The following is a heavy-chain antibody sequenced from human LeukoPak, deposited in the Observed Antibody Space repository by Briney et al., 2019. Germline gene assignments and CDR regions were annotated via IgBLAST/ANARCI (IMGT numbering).Heavy chain of an antibody. CDR1: GFTFSSYG. J-gene: IGHJ6*03. V-gene: IGHV3-30*03. Sequence: GGSLRLSCAASGFTFSSYGMHWVRQAPGKGLEWVAVISYDGSNKYYADSVKGRFTISRDNSKNTLYLQMNSLRAEDTAVYYCARVQQWPVGGQYYCYMDVWGKGTTVTISS. CDR3: ARVQQWPVGGQYYCYMDV. D-gene: IGHD6-19*01. CDR2: ISYDGSNK.